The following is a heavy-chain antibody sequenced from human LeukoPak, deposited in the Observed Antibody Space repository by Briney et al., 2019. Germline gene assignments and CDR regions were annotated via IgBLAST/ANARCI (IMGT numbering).Heavy chain of an antibody. J-gene: IGHJ4*02. D-gene: IGHD4-23*01. CDR2: MNPNSGNT. CDR1: GYTFTSYG. V-gene: IGHV1-8*02. Sequence: ASVKVSCKASGYTFTSYGISWVRQAPGQGLEWMGWMNPNSGNTGYAQKFQGRVTMTRNTSISTAYMELSSLRSEDTAVYYCAIGLHDYGGNSFDYWGQGTLVTVSS. CDR3: AIGLHDYGGNSFDY.